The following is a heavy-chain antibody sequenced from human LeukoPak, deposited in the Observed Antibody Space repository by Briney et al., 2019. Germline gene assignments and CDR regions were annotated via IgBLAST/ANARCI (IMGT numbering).Heavy chain of an antibody. D-gene: IGHD6-19*01. Sequence: ASVKVSCKASGYTFTGYYMHWVRQAPGQGLEWMGWINPNSGGTNYAQKFQGRVTMTRDTSISTAYMELSRLRSDDTAVYYCARDAVAGTLGNWFDPWGQGTLVTVFS. CDR2: INPNSGGT. CDR3: ARDAVAGTLGNWFDP. V-gene: IGHV1-2*02. CDR1: GYTFTGYY. J-gene: IGHJ5*02.